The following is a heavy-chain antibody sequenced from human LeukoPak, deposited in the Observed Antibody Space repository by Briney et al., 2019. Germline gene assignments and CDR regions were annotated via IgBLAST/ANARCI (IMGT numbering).Heavy chain of an antibody. V-gene: IGHV3-30*18. CDR2: MSYDGSNK. CDR1: GFTVSNYG. J-gene: IGHJ4*02. CDR3: AKEDDPDGRLGY. D-gene: IGHD1-14*01. Sequence: GGSLRLSCGASGFTVSNYGMHWVRQAPGKGLEWVAVMSYDGSNKYYAESVKGRFTISRDTSKNTLYLQMNSLRADDTAVYYCAKEDDPDGRLGYCGQGTLVTVSS.